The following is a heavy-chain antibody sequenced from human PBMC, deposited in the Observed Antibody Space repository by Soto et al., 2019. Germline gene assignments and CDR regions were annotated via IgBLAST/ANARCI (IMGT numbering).Heavy chain of an antibody. J-gene: IGHJ4*01. CDR2: ISGSRNCT. CDR1: GFTFSDYY. D-gene: IGHD3-22*01. V-gene: IGHV3-11*06. Sequence: PGGSLRLSCAASGFTFSDYYMTWIRQAPGKGLKWGSFISGSRNCTDSADSVKGRFTISRDNAKNSLYLEMNSLRVEDTAVYYCARGNNYDNGGYHYFDYWGHGTLATVSS. CDR3: ARGNNYDNGGYHYFDY.